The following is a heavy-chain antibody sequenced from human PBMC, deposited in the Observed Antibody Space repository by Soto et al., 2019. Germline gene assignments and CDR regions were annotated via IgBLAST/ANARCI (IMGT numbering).Heavy chain of an antibody. CDR2: IVVGSVNT. Sequence: ASVKVSCKASGFTFTSSAVQWVRQARGQRLEWIGWIVVGSVNTNYAQKFQERVTITRDMSTSTAYMELSSLRSEDTAVYYCAAVSGYSGYDYLDYWGQGTLVTVSS. J-gene: IGHJ4*02. V-gene: IGHV1-58*01. CDR3: AAVSGYSGYDYLDY. D-gene: IGHD5-12*01. CDR1: GFTFTSSA.